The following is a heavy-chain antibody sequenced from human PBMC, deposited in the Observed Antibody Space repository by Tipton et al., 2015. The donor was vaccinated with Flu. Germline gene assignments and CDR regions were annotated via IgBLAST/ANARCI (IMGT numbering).Heavy chain of an antibody. J-gene: IGHJ4*02. Sequence: SLRLSCAASGFTFSSYAMHWVRQAPGRGLEWVAAISYDGINKWYADSVKGRFTISRDNSKNTLYPQMNSLRSEDTAVYYCARFDEGSYYYDSSGSFDYWGQGSLVTVSS. V-gene: IGHV3-30-3*01. CDR3: ARFDEGSYYYDSSGSFDY. CDR2: ISYDGINK. CDR1: GFTFSSYA. D-gene: IGHD3-22*01.